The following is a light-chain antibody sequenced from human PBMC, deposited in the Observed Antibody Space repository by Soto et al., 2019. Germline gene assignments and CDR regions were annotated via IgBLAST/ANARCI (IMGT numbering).Light chain of an antibody. V-gene: IGKV3-20*01. CDR1: QSVSSNN. CDR2: DAS. J-gene: IGKJ2*01. CDR3: QQYGSPPPYT. Sequence: EIVLTQSPGTLSLSPGERATLSCRASQSVSSNNFAWYQQKPGQAPRLLIYDASSRATGIPDRFSGGGSGTDFTLTISRLEPEDFAVYYCQQYGSPPPYTFGHGTKLEI.